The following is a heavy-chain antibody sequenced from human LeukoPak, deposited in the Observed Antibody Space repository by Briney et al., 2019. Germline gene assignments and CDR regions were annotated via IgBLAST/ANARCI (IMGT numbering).Heavy chain of an antibody. V-gene: IGHV3-11*04. CDR2: ISSSGSTI. J-gene: IGHJ3*02. CDR3: ARDVSGAQVVFAIWHAFDI. Sequence: GGSLRLSCAASGFTFSDYYMSWIRQAPGKGLEWVSYISSSGSTIYYADSVKGRFTISRDNAKNSLYLQMNSLRAEDTAVYYCARDVSGAQVVFAIWHAFDIWGQGTMVTVSS. D-gene: IGHD2-21*01. CDR1: GFTFSDYY.